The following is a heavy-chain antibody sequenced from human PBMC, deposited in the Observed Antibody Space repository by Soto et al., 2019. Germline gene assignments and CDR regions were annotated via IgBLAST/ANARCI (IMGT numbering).Heavy chain of an antibody. Sequence: RLSETLSLTCTVSGGSISSSSYYWGWIRQPPGKGLEWIGSIYYSGSTYYNPSLKSRVTISVDTSKNQFSLKLSSVTAADTAVYYCARPPSTVTTGGYFDLWGRGTLVTVSS. CDR2: IYYSGST. V-gene: IGHV4-39*01. CDR3: ARPPSTVTTGGYFDL. D-gene: IGHD4-17*01. CDR1: GGSISSSSYY. J-gene: IGHJ2*01.